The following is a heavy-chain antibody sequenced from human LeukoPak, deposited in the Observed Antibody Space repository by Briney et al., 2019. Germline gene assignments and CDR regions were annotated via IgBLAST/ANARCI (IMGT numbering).Heavy chain of an antibody. V-gene: IGHV3-48*04. D-gene: IGHD3-10*01. CDR2: ISSSSSTI. CDR1: GFTFSSYS. J-gene: IGHJ3*02. CDR3: ARDPPIEFDLDAFDI. Sequence: PGGSLRLSCAASGFTFSSYSMNWVRQAPGKGLEWVSYISSSSSTIYYADSVKGRFTISRDNAKNSLYLQMNSLRAEDTAVYYCARDPPIEFDLDAFDIWGQGTMVTVSS.